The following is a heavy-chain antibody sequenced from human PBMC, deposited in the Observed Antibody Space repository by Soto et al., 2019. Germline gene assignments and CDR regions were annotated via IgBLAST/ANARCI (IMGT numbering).Heavy chain of an antibody. V-gene: IGHV3-48*02. CDR2: ISSSSSTI. D-gene: IGHD6-6*01. J-gene: IGHJ6*02. CDR1: GFTFSSYS. Sequence: PGGSLRLSCAASGFTFSSYSMNWVRQAPGKGREWVSYISSSSSTIYYADSVKGRFTISRDNAKNSLYLQMNSLRDEDTAVYYCARDHGSSGYYYYYYGMDVWGQGTTVTVSS. CDR3: ARDHGSSGYYYYYYGMDV.